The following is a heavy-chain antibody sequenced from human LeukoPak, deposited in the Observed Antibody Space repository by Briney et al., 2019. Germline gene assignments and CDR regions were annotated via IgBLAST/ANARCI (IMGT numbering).Heavy chain of an antibody. CDR3: ARAGTIQLWFNPAFDI. D-gene: IGHD5-18*01. CDR2: ISSSGSTI. V-gene: IGHV3-48*03. J-gene: IGHJ3*02. Sequence: PGGSLRLSCAASGFTFSSYEMNWVRKAPGKGLEWVSYISSSGSTIYYADSVKGRFTISRDNAKNSLYLQMNSLRAEDTAVYYCARAGTIQLWFNPAFDIWGQGTMVTVSS. CDR1: GFTFSSYE.